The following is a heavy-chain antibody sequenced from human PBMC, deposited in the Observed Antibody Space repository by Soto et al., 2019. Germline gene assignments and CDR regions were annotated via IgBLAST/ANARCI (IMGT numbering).Heavy chain of an antibody. CDR1: GLTFSSYA. J-gene: IGHJ4*02. V-gene: IGHV3-23*01. CDR2: ISGSGGST. Sequence: LRLSCAASGLTFSSYAMSWVRQAPGKGLEWVSAISGSGGSTYYADSVKGRFTISRDNSKNTLYLQMNSLRAEDTAVYYCANERGIAVAGTDYWGQGTLVTVSS. D-gene: IGHD6-19*01. CDR3: ANERGIAVAGTDY.